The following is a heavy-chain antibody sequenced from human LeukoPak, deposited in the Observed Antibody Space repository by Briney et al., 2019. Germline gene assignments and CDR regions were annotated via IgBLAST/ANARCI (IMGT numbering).Heavy chain of an antibody. Sequence: ASVKVSCKVSGYTLTELSIHLVRQAPGKGLEWMGGFDPEDGETIYAQKFQGRVTMTEDTSTDTAYMELSSLRSEDTAVYYCATAPLAAAGRFDYWGQGTLVTVSS. CDR3: ATAPLAAAGRFDY. CDR1: GYTLTELS. CDR2: FDPEDGET. V-gene: IGHV1-24*01. J-gene: IGHJ4*02. D-gene: IGHD6-13*01.